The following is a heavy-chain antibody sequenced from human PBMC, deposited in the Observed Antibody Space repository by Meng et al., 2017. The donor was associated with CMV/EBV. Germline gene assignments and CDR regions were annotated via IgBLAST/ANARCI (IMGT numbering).Heavy chain of an antibody. CDR1: GFTFSSYW. CDR3: ASNTSGYCTNGVCVY. Sequence: GESLKISCAASGFTFSSYWMSWVRQAPGKGLEWVANIKQDGSDKYYVDSVKGRFTISRDNAKNSLYLQMNSLRAEDTAVYYCASNTSGYCTNGVCVYWGQGTLVTVSS. J-gene: IGHJ4*02. CDR2: IKQDGSDK. D-gene: IGHD2-8*01. V-gene: IGHV3-7*01.